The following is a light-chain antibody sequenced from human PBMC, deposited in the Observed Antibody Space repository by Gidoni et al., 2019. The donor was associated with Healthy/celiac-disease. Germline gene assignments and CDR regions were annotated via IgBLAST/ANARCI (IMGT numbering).Light chain of an antibody. CDR2: GKN. V-gene: IGLV3-19*01. CDR1: SLRSYY. J-gene: IGLJ1*01. CDR3: NSRDSSGNHPWV. Sequence: SSELTQDPDVSVALGQTVRITCQGDSLRSYYASWYQQKPGQAPVLVSYGKNNRPSGIPDRFSGSSSGNTASLTITGAQAEDEADYYCNSRDSSGNHPWVFGTGTKVTVL.